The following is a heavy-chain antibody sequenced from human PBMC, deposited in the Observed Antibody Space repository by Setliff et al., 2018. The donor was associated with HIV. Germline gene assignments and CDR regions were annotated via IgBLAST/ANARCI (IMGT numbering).Heavy chain of an antibody. Sequence: GGSLRLSCAASGFTFSDYSMTWVRQAPGKGLEWVSGISGSGDSTYYAESVKGRFTISRDNSKNTMFLQMNNLRAEDTAFYYCAKDYTPTFWEYNWFDLWGQGTLVTVSS. V-gene: IGHV3-23*01. CDR1: GFTFSDYS. CDR2: ISGSGDST. CDR3: AKDYTPTFWEYNWFDL. J-gene: IGHJ5*02. D-gene: IGHD3-3*01.